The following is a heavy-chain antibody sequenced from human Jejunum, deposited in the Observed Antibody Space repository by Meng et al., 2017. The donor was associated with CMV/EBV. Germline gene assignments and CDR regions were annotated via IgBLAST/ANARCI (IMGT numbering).Heavy chain of an antibody. J-gene: IGHJ4*02. V-gene: IGHV6-1*01. CDR1: AESVSRNSAA. CDR2: TYYRSKYIN. Sequence: HAGSGRGTPTTPLPHTVDTSAESVSRNSAAWNCISKSPSRGLEWLGRTYYRSKYINDYALSVKSRIPINPETSKTQFSLKLNSVTPEDTAIYYCARDWGDVRGGFDFWGQGTLVTVSS. D-gene: IGHD3-10*02. CDR3: ARDWGDVRGGFDF.